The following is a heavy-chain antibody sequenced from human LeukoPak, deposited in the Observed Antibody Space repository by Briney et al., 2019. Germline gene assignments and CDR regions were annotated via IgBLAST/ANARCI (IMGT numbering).Heavy chain of an antibody. V-gene: IGHV4-30-4*01. Sequence: SETLSLTCTVSGGSISSGDYYWSWIRQPPGKGLEWIGYIYYSGSTYYNPSLKSRVTISVDTSKNQFSLKLTSVTAADTAVYYCARVGAVDGYNTNDGCFDYWGQGSLVTVSS. D-gene: IGHD5-24*01. J-gene: IGHJ4*02. CDR2: IYYSGST. CDR3: ARVGAVDGYNTNDGCFDY. CDR1: GGSISSGDYY.